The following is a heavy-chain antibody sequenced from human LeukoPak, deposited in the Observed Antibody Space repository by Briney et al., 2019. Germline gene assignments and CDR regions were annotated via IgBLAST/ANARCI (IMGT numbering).Heavy chain of an antibody. CDR3: AKGQWLPTNWFDP. J-gene: IGHJ5*02. V-gene: IGHV4-39*07. CDR2: IYHSGST. CDR1: GDSISSSSYY. Sequence: SETLSLTCTVSGDSISSSSYYWGWIRQPPGKGLECIGSIYHSGSTYYNPSLKSRVTISVDTSKNQFSLKLSFVTAADTAVYYCAKGQWLPTNWFDPWGQGTLVTVSS. D-gene: IGHD6-19*01.